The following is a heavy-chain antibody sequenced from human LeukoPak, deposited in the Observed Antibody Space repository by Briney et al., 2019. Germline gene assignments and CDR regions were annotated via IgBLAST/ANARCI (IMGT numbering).Heavy chain of an antibody. J-gene: IGHJ2*01. D-gene: IGHD3-10*01. CDR3: ASYGSGWYFDL. V-gene: IGHV4-31*03. CDR1: GGSISSGGYY. Sequence: KASETLSLTCTVSGGSISSGGYYWSWIRQHPGKGLEWIGYIHDSGSTYYKPSLRSRVTISGDTSKNQFSLKLSSASDADTAVYYCASYGSGWYFDLWGRGTLVTVSS. CDR2: IHDSGST.